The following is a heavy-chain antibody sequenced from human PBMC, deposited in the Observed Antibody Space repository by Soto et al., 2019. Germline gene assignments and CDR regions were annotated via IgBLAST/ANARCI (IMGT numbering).Heavy chain of an antibody. CDR2: ISSSSSYI. D-gene: IGHD3-16*02. J-gene: IGHJ4*02. V-gene: IGHV3-21*01. CDR1: GFTFSSYS. Sequence: GGSLRLSCAASGFTFSSYSMNWVRQAPGKGLEWVSSISSSSSYIYYADSVKGRFTISRDNAKNSLYLQMNSLRAEDTAVYYCARDAYDYIWGSYRYSDFDYWGQGTLVTVSS. CDR3: ARDAYDYIWGSYRYSDFDY.